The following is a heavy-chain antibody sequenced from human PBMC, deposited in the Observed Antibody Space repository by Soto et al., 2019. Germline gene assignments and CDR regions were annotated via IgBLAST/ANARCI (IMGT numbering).Heavy chain of an antibody. Sequence: EVQPVESGGGLVQPGGSLRLSCAASGSYWINWVRQAPGKGLEWVANINQDGSTIHYVDAVKGRFSISRDNAKNSVYLQMNSLRVEDTAVYYCGRSGGYLSDNWGQGTLVTVSS. CDR1: GSYW. J-gene: IGHJ4*02. D-gene: IGHD3-22*01. CDR3: GRSGGYLSDN. V-gene: IGHV3-7*01. CDR2: INQDGSTI.